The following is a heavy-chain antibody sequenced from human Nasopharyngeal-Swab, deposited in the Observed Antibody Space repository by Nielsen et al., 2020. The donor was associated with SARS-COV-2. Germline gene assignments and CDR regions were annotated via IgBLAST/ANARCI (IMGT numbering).Heavy chain of an antibody. CDR2: INPNSGGT. Sequence: ASVKVSCKASGYTFTSYGISWVRQAPGQGLAWMGWINPNSGGTNYAQKFQGWVTMTRNTSISTAYMELSSLRSEDTAVYYCARGPGCSSTSCPSGWNYWGQGTLVTVSS. J-gene: IGHJ4*02. CDR1: GYTFTSYG. D-gene: IGHD2-2*01. CDR3: ARGPGCSSTSCPSGWNY. V-gene: IGHV1-8*02.